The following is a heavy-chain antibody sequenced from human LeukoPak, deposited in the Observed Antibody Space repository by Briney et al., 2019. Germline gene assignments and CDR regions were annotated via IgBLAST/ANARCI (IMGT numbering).Heavy chain of an antibody. CDR2: IYYSGST. CDR3: ARDHRAAAGPFDP. J-gene: IGHJ5*02. Sequence: SETLSLTCTVSGGSISSSSYYWGWIRQPPGKGLEWIGSIYYSGSTYHNPSLKSRVTISVDTSKNQFSLRLTSVTAADTAVYYCARDHRAAAGPFDPWGQGTLVTVSS. V-gene: IGHV4-39*02. D-gene: IGHD6-13*01. CDR1: GGSISSSSYY.